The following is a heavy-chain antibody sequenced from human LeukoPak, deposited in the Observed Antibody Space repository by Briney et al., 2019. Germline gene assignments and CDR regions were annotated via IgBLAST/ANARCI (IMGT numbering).Heavy chain of an antibody. CDR2: ISDSGDIT. CDR3: AKDRRGGSYYAATLDI. V-gene: IGHV3-23*01. J-gene: IGHJ3*02. CDR1: GFTFSSYA. Sequence: PGGSLRLSCAASGFTFSSYAISWVRQAPGKGLEWVSGISDSGDITYYADSVKGRFTTSRDNSKNTLYVQMNSLRVEDTAVYYCAKDRRGGSYYAATLDIWGQGTMVTVSS. D-gene: IGHD1-26*01.